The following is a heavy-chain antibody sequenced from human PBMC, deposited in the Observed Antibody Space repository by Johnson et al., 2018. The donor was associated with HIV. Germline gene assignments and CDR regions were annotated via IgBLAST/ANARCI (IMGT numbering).Heavy chain of an antibody. CDR3: AREGGYNWNAVGFRDVFDI. CDR1: GFTFSNYG. J-gene: IGHJ3*02. Sequence: QVQLVESGGGVVQPGGSLRLSCAASGFTFSNYGMHWVRQAPGKGLEWVAFIRYDGSNKYYADSVKGRFTISRDNSNNTLYLQMNSLRAEDTAVYYCAREGGYNWNAVGFRDVFDIWGQGTTVTVSS. V-gene: IGHV3-30*02. CDR2: IRYDGSNK. D-gene: IGHD1-20*01.